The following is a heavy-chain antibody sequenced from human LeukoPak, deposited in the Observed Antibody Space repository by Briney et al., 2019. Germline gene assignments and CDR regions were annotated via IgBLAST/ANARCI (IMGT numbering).Heavy chain of an antibody. CDR1: TVSLIQYF. V-gene: IGHV4-34*01. CDR2: INHSGYT. J-gene: IGHJ4*02. CDR3: TLMTNVHDY. Sequence: SETLSLTCVASTVSLIQYFRRWVRQTPGKGLEWIGEINHSGYTNDSPSLKSRVTLSIDTSMKQFFLNLRSVTVADTGIHYCTLMTNVHDYWGQGTLVTVSS. D-gene: IGHD2-8*01.